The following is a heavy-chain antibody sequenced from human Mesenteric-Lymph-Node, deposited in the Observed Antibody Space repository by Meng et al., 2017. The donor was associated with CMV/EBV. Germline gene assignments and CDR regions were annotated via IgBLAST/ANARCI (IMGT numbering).Heavy chain of an antibody. D-gene: IGHD2/OR15-2a*01. Sequence: GGSLRLSCAASGFTFSSYAMHWVRQAPGKGLEWVAFIQYEGRNTYYADPVKGRFTISRDDSKNTLYLQMNSLRPEDTAVYYCSRVSFDYWGQGTLVTVSS. CDR3: SRVSFDY. V-gene: IGHV3-30*02. J-gene: IGHJ4*02. CDR2: IQYEGRNT. CDR1: GFTFSSYA.